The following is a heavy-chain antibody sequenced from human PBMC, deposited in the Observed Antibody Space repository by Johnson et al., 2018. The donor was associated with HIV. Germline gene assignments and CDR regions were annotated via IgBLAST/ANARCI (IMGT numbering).Heavy chain of an antibody. CDR1: GFTFSSYD. CDR2: IGTAGDT. CDR3: VRPAAAGRDDAFDI. J-gene: IGHJ3*02. D-gene: IGHD6-13*01. V-gene: IGHV3-13*01. Sequence: VQLVESGGGLVQPGGSLRLSCAASGFTFSSYDMHWVRQATGKGLEWVSAIGTAGDTYYPGSVKGRFTISRENAKNSLYLQMNSLRAEDTAVYYCVRPAAAGRDDAFDIWGQGTMVTVSS.